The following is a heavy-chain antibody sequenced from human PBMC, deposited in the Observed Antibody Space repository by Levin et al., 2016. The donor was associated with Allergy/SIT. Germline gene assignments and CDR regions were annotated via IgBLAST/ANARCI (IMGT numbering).Heavy chain of an antibody. J-gene: IGHJ3*02. CDR2: ISSSSSTI. Sequence: WIRQPPGKGLEWVSYISSSSSTIYYADSVKGRFTISRDNAKNSLYLQMNSLRAEDTAVYYCARVVRDSSSWYSVGSLGAFDIWGQGTMVTVSS. V-gene: IGHV3-11*01. D-gene: IGHD6-13*01. CDR3: ARVVRDSSSWYSVGSLGAFDI.